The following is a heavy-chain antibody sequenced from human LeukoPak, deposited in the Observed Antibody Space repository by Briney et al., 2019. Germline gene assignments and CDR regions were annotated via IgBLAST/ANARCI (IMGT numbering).Heavy chain of an antibody. V-gene: IGHV4-59*11. CDR2: IFHSGST. D-gene: IGHD1-14*01. Sequence: SETLSLTCTVSGGSIKSHFWSWVRQPPGKRLEWIGYIFHSGSTNYNPSLKSRVTISVDTSKNQFSLRLTSVTAADTAVYYCVRTNPWDLTYYFNYWGQGTLVTVSS. J-gene: IGHJ4*02. CDR3: VRTNPWDLTYYFNY. CDR1: GGSIKSHF.